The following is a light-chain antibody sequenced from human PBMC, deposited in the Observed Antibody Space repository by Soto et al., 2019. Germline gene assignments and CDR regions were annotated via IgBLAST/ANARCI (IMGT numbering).Light chain of an antibody. CDR1: QSLSNR. V-gene: IGKV1-5*01. J-gene: IGKJ4*01. CDR2: DAS. Sequence: DIQMAQSRSTLSASVGDRVAMTCRASQSLSNRLAWYQQKPGKAPNLLIYDASSLESGVPSRFSGSGSGTDFTFTISSLQPEDIATYYCQQYDNLPLTFGGGTKVDIK. CDR3: QQYDNLPLT.